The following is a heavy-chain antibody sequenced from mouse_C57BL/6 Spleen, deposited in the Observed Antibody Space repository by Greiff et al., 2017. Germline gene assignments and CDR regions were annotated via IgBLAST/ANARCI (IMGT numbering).Heavy chain of an antibody. V-gene: IGHV1-18*01. CDR1: GYTFTDYY. J-gene: IGHJ2*01. D-gene: IGHD1-1*01. Sequence: VQLKQSGPELVKPGASVKIPCKASGYTFTDYYMDWVKQSHGQSLEWIGVIHPNSGSTIYNQKFKSKATLTVDKSSSTAYMELRSLTSEDTAVXYDERRVYYYGSRYEGYWGQGTTLTVSS. CDR3: ERRVYYYGSRYEGY. CDR2: IHPNSGST.